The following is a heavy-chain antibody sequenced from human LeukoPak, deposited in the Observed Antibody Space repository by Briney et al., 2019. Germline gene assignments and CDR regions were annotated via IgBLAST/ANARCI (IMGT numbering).Heavy chain of an antibody. Sequence: PGRSLRLSCAASGFTFSDYYMSSIRQAPGKGLELVSYISSSGTTIYYADSVKGRFTISRDNAKNSLYLQMNSLRAEDTAVYYCARESYYYDSSGYYVYYFDYWGQGTLVTVSS. CDR1: GFTFSDYY. CDR2: ISSSGTTI. J-gene: IGHJ4*02. CDR3: ARESYYYDSSGYYVYYFDY. V-gene: IGHV3-11*01. D-gene: IGHD3-22*01.